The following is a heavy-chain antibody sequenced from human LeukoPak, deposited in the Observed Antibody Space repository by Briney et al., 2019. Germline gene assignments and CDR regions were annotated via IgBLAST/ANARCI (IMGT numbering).Heavy chain of an antibody. CDR3: ASEDYSNYAFDI. CDR1: GFTFSDYG. CDR2: VSGKSRAI. D-gene: IGHD4-11*01. J-gene: IGHJ3*02. Sequence: GGSLRLSCAASGFTFSDYGMNWVRQAPGKGLDWLSFVSGKSRAIYYADSVKGRFTISRDNAKESVYLQMNSLRAEDTAVYYCASEDYSNYAFDIWGQGTMVTVSS. V-gene: IGHV3-48*04.